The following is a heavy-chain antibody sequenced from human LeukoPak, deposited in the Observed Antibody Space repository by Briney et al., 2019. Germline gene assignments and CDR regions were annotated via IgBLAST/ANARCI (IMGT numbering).Heavy chain of an antibody. CDR2: LYNTGNT. CDR1: GFTVNSNY. CDR3: ARLTADGRLYFVD. D-gene: IGHD6-13*01. J-gene: IGHJ4*02. V-gene: IGHV3-53*01. Sequence: PGGSLRLSCAASGFTVNSNYLSWVRQAPGKGLEWVSTLYNTGNTYYANSVKGRFSISRDNSKNTLFHQMNSLRAEDTAVYYCARLTADGRLYFVDWGPGTLVTVSS.